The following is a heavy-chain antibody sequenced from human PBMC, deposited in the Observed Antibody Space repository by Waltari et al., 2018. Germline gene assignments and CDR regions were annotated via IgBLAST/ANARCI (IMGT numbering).Heavy chain of an antibody. Sequence: QLLLQESGPGLVKPSETLSLTCTVSGGSLDTYRYFWSGVRPSPGKGREWIGSAYYGGGTYYNPSLRSRLAISVDTSKNKFSMRLSPATAADTALYYCAAYYYDGSLFWGFEYWGQGSLVTVSS. CDR3: AAYYYDGSLFWGFEY. V-gene: IGHV4-39*01. J-gene: IGHJ4*02. CDR2: AYYGGGT. D-gene: IGHD3-22*01. CDR1: GGSLDTYRYF.